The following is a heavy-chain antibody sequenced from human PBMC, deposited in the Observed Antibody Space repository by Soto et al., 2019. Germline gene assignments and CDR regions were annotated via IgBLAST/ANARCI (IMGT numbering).Heavy chain of an antibody. V-gene: IGHV3-74*01. Sequence: GGSLRLSCTASGFTFSNYWMHWVRQAPGKGLVWVSRVNPDGGRTDYADSVKGRFTTSRDNARNTLYLQMNSLRAEDTAVYYCAKVPWTTVTTYAFDIWGQGTMVTVSS. J-gene: IGHJ3*02. CDR2: VNPDGGRT. CDR1: GFTFSNYW. CDR3: AKVPWTTVTTYAFDI. D-gene: IGHD4-17*01.